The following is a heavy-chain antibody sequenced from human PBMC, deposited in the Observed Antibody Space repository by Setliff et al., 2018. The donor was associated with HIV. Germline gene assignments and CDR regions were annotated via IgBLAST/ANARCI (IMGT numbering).Heavy chain of an antibody. J-gene: IGHJ4*01. V-gene: IGHV4-34*01. CDR2: ISHSGST. CDR1: GGSFSGHY. CDR3: ARGSRSPLVNKFRVTPAFDY. D-gene: IGHD2-21*02. Sequence: PSETLSLTCAVYGGSFSGHYWSWIRQTPGKGLEWIGDISHSGSTNYTPSLKSRVTISVDTSKNQFSLRLTSVTAADTAVYFFARGSRSPLVNKFRVTPAFDYWGQGTLVTVSS.